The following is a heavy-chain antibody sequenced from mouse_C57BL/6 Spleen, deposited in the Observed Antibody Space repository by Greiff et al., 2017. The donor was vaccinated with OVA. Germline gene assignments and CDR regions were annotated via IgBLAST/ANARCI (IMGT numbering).Heavy chain of an antibody. Sequence: VQLQQSGPVLVKPGASVKMSCKASGYTFTDYYMNWVKQSHGKSLEWIGVINPYNGGTSYNQKFKGKATLTVDKSSSTAYMELNSLTSEDSAVYYCARGQTGAYFDYWGQGTTLTVSS. CDR2: INPYNGGT. J-gene: IGHJ2*01. V-gene: IGHV1-19*01. D-gene: IGHD4-1*01. CDR1: GYTFTDYY. CDR3: ARGQTGAYFDY.